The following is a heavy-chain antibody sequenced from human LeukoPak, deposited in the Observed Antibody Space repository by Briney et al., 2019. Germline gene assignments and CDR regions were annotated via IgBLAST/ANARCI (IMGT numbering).Heavy chain of an antibody. CDR1: GGSISSYY. V-gene: IGHV4-59*12. Sequence: PSETLSLTCTVSGGSISSYYWSWIRQPPDKGLEWLGYVYYTGSTDYNPSLKSRVTISVDTSKNQFSLKLSSVTAADTAVYYCARLDRGRYWGSYRGGWFDPWGQGTLVTVSS. D-gene: IGHD3-16*02. J-gene: IGHJ5*02. CDR3: ARLDRGRYWGSYRGGWFDP. CDR2: VYYTGST.